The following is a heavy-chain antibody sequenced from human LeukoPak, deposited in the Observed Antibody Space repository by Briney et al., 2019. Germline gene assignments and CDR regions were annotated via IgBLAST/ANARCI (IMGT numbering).Heavy chain of an antibody. J-gene: IGHJ3*02. Sequence: ASVKVSCKASGYTFTDYYMHWVRQAPGQGLEWMGWINPDSGVTNYPQKFQGSVTMTRDTSTSTAYMELIRLRSDDTAVYYCARDGTFDIWGQGTMVTVSS. CDR2: INPDSGVT. CDR3: ARDGTFDI. D-gene: IGHD2-15*01. CDR1: GYTFTDYY. V-gene: IGHV1-2*02.